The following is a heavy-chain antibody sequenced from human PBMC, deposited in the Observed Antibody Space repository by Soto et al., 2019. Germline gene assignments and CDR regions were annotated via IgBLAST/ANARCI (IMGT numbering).Heavy chain of an antibody. Sequence: ASVKVSCKASGYTFTSYDNNWARQATGQGLEWMGWMNPNSVNTSYAQKFQGRVTMTRNTSISTAYMELSSLRSEDTAVYYCARGRNRGYDYYYYGMDVWGHGTTVSCSS. CDR1: GYTFTSYD. CDR2: MNPNSVNT. V-gene: IGHV1-8*01. CDR3: ARGRNRGYDYYYYGMDV. J-gene: IGHJ6*02. D-gene: IGHD5-12*01.